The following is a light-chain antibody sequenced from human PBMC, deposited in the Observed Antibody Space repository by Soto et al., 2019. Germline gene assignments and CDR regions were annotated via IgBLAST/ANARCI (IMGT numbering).Light chain of an antibody. Sequence: QSALTQPASVSGSPGQSITISCTGTSSDVGSYNLVSWYQQHPGKAPKLMIYEGSKRPSGVSNRFSGSKSGNTASLTISGLQADDEADYYFCSYAGSSTSRVFGGGTKLTV. CDR1: SSDVGSYNL. CDR2: EGS. V-gene: IGLV2-23*01. CDR3: CSYAGSSTSRV. J-gene: IGLJ2*01.